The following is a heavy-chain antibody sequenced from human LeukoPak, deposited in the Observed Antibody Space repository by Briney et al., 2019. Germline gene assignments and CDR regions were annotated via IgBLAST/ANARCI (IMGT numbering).Heavy chain of an antibody. CDR3: ARFEGDSSGYSKY. CDR1: GGIFSGYY. V-gene: IGHV4-34*01. D-gene: IGHD3-22*01. Sequence: KTSETLSLTCAVYGGIFSGYYWSWIRQPPGKGLEWIGEINHSGSTNYNPSLKSRVTISVDTSKNQFSLKLSSVTAADTAVYYCARFEGDSSGYSKYWGQGTLVTVSS. J-gene: IGHJ4*02. CDR2: INHSGST.